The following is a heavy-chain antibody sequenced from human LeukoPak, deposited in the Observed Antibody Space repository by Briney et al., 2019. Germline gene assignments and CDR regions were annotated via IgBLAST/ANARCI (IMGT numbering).Heavy chain of an antibody. V-gene: IGHV1-8*03. J-gene: IGHJ6*03. CDR1: GYTFTSYD. Sequence: ASVKVSCKASGYTFTSYDINWVRQATGQGLEWMGWMNPNSGNTGYAQKFQGRVTITRNTSISTAYMERSSLRSEDTAVYYCARGMSIAARRTNYYYYYYMDVWGKGTTVTVSS. CDR2: MNPNSGNT. D-gene: IGHD6-6*01. CDR3: ARGMSIAARRTNYYYYYYMDV.